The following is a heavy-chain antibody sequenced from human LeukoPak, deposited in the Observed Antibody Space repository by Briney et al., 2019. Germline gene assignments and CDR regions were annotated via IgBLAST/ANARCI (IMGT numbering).Heavy chain of an antibody. D-gene: IGHD5-24*01. CDR3: VRAGEMATALFDY. CDR1: GFTFSSYW. J-gene: IGHJ4*02. CDR2: INRDGSST. Sequence: TGGSLRLSCVASGFTFSSYWMHWVRQAPGKGLVWVSRINRDGSSTSYADSVKGRFTISRDNAKNTLYLQVNSLRAEDTAVYYCVRAGEMATALFDYWGQGTLVTVSS. V-gene: IGHV3-74*01.